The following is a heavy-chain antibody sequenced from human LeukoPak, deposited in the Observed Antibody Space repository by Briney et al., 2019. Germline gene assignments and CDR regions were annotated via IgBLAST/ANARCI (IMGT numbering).Heavy chain of an antibody. J-gene: IGHJ4*02. CDR2: ISGSGGGT. CDR1: GFTFSSYA. V-gene: IGHV3-23*01. Sequence: PGGSLRLSCAASGFTFSSYAMNWVRQAPGKGLEWVSGISGSGGGTYFGDSVKGRFTISRDNSKNTLYLQMNSLRVEDTVVYYCANSDYWGQGTLVTVSS. CDR3: ANSDY.